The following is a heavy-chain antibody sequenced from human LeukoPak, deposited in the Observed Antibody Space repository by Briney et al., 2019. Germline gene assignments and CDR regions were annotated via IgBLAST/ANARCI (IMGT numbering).Heavy chain of an antibody. CDR2: IYYTGST. J-gene: IGHJ4*02. V-gene: IGHV4-59*01. CDR3: ARDGYDFFDL. CDR1: GGSFNNYY. Sequence: SETLSLTCSVSGGSFNNYYWSWIRQPPGKGLEWIGYIYYTGSTNYNPSLTSRVTLSVDTSKNQFSLRLNSVTAADTAVYYCARDGYDFFDLWGQGILVTVSS. D-gene: IGHD5-12*01.